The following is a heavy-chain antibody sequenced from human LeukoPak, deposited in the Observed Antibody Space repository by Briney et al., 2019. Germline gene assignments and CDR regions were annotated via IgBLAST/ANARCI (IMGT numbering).Heavy chain of an antibody. V-gene: IGHV3-13*03. CDR3: ARSLNPYSSGWYDY. D-gene: IGHD6-19*01. Sequence: GGSLRLSCAACGFTFSSYDMHWVRQATGKGLEWVSAIGTAGDTYYPGSVKGQFTISRENAKNSLYLQMNSLRAEDTAVYYCARSLNPYSSGWYDYWGQGTLVTVSS. CDR2: IGTAGDT. J-gene: IGHJ4*02. CDR1: GFTFSSYD.